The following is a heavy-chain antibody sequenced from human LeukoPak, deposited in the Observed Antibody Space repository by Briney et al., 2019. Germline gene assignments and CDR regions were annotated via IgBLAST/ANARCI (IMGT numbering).Heavy chain of an antibody. D-gene: IGHD4-17*01. V-gene: IGHV3-11*05. J-gene: IGHJ5*02. Sequence: GGSLRLFCAASGFTFSDYYMRWIRDPPGKGLEWVSYISSDILYTTYADPVKGLSTISRYNAKNSLYLQMNSLRAEDTALYYCARALRRARDYFDPWGQGTLVTVS. CDR1: GFTFSDYY. CDR3: ARALRRARDYFDP. CDR2: ISSDILYT.